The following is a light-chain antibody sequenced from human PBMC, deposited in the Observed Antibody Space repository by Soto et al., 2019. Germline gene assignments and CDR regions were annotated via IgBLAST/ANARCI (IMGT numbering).Light chain of an antibody. CDR2: VVN. V-gene: IGLV2-8*01. CDR1: SSDVGAYNY. Sequence: QSAPTQPPSASGSPGQSVTISCTGTSSDVGAYNYVSWYQQHPGKAPKLIIFVVNKRPSGVPDRFSGSKSGNTASLTVSGLQAEDEADYYCSAYAGSRVFGGGTKVTVL. CDR3: SAYAGSRV. J-gene: IGLJ3*02.